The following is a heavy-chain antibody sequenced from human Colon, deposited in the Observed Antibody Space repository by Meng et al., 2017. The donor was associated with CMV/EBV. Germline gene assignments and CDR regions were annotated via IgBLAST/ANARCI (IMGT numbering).Heavy chain of an antibody. D-gene: IGHD1-1*01. J-gene: IGHJ1*01. CDR1: GFAITSGGVS. V-gene: IGHV2-5*05. CDR3: ARVGRDPPGWNLDYFQH. CDR2: IHFYDNE. Sequence: LAVSARALLRHPDARLRHCLIAGFAITSGGVSVWVVRQPRGKAEGLVALIHFYDNELFGLTLQSRLTITEDASTSQVYLTMTNLKPVDTAVYYCARVGRDPPGWNLDYFQHWGQGTLVTVFS.